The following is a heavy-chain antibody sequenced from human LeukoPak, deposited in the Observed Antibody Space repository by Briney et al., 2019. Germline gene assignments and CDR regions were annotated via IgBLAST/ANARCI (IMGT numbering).Heavy chain of an antibody. CDR1: GYSLTGYY. V-gene: IGHV1-2*02. Sequence: ASMKVSCKASGYSLTGYYIHWVRQAPGQGLEWMGWINPNSGGTNYAQKLQGRVTMTTDTSTSTAYMELRSLRSDDTAVYYCARDAPYSSSWHMNYYYGMDVWGQGTTVTVSS. J-gene: IGHJ6*02. CDR3: ARDAPYSSSWHMNYYYGMDV. CDR2: INPNSGGT. D-gene: IGHD6-13*01.